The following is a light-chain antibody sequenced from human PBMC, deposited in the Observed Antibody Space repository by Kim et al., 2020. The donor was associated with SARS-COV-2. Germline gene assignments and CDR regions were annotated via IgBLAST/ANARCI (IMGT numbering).Light chain of an antibody. CDR2: YVS. V-gene: IGLV3-21*04. CDR3: QVWDSSSDHRV. J-gene: IGLJ3*02. Sequence: LTQPPSVSVAPGKTARITCGGNNIGSKSVHWYQQKPGQAPVLVIYYVSDRPSGIPERFSGSNSGNTATLTISRVEAGDEADYYCQVWDSSSDHRVFGGGTQLTVL. CDR1: NIGSKS.